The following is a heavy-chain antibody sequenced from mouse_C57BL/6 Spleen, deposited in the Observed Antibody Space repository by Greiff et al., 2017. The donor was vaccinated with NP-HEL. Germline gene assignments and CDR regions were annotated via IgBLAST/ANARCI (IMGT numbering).Heavy chain of an antibody. D-gene: IGHD2-5*01. J-gene: IGHJ4*01. CDR2: IHPNSGST. V-gene: IGHV1-64*01. Sequence: QVQLQHPGAELVKPGASVKLSCKASGYTFTSYWMHWVKQRPGQGLEWIGMIHPNSGSTNYNEKFKSKATLTVDKSSSTAYMQLSSLTSEDSAVYYCAREDYSNYDAMDYWGQGTSVTVSS. CDR3: AREDYSNYDAMDY. CDR1: GYTFTSYW.